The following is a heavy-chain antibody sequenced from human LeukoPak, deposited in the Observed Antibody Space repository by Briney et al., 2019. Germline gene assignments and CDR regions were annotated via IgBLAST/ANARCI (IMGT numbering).Heavy chain of an antibody. Sequence: PGGSLRLSCAASGFTVSSNYMSWVRQAPRKGLEWVSVIYSGGSTYYADSVKGRFTISRDNSKNTLYLQMNSLRAEDTAVYYCARGAKYCYDSSGLYYFDYWGQGTLVTVSS. J-gene: IGHJ4*02. CDR2: IYSGGST. V-gene: IGHV3-53*01. D-gene: IGHD3-22*01. CDR3: ARGAKYCYDSSGLYYFDY. CDR1: GFTVSSNY.